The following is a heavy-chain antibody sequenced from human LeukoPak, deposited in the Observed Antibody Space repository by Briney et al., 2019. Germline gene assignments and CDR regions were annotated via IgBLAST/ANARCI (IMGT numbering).Heavy chain of an antibody. CDR2: INAANGNT. D-gene: IGHD2-15*01. V-gene: IGHV1-3*01. CDR1: GYTFITYA. Sequence: ASVKVSCKASGYTFITYAIHWLRQAPGQRLEWMGWINAANGNTKYSQKFQGRVTITRDTSASTAYMELSSLRSEDTAVYYCAREGVLGYRSGGSCYNWFDPWGQGTLVTVSS. CDR3: AREGVLGYRSGGSCYNWFDP. J-gene: IGHJ5*02.